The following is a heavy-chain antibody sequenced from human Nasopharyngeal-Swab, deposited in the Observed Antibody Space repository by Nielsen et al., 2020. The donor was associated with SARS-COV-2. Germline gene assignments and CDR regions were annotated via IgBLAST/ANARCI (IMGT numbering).Heavy chain of an antibody. V-gene: IGHV3-74*01. CDR3: TRGCGGDCHGIDY. J-gene: IGHJ4*02. CDR1: GFTFSSYW. Sequence: GESLKISCAASGFTFSSYWIHWVRQAPGKGLVWVSRLYTDGITANYADSVKGRFTISRDNVNNTVYLQMNSLRAEDTAVYYCTRGCGGDCHGIDYWGRGTLVTVSS. D-gene: IGHD2-21*02. CDR2: LYTDGITA.